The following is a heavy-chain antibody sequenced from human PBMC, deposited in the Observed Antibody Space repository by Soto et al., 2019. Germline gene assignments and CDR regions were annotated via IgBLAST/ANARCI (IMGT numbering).Heavy chain of an antibody. D-gene: IGHD2-15*01. Sequence: QVQLVQSGAEVKKPGASVKVSCKASGYTFTSYGISWARQAPGQGLEWMGWISAYNGNTNYAQKLQGRVTMTTDTSTCTAYGELRSLISDDTAVYYCARDGSLGGYCSGGRCPFDYWGQGTLVTVSS. CDR1: GYTFTSYG. V-gene: IGHV1-18*01. J-gene: IGHJ4*02. CDR3: ARDGSLGGYCSGGRCPFDY. CDR2: ISAYNGNT.